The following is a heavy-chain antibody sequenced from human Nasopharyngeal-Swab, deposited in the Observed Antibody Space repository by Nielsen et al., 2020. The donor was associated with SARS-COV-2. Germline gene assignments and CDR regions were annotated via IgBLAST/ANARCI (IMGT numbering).Heavy chain of an antibody. D-gene: IGHD2-8*02. CDR2: NYYSGST. CDR1: GGSISSYY. J-gene: IGHJ6*02. Sequence: SETLSLTCTVSGGSISSYYWSWIRQPPGKGLEWIGYNYYSGSTNYNPSLKSRVTISVDTSKNQFSLKLSSVTAADTAVYYCARLSGDYYYGMDVWGQGTTVTVSS. CDR3: ARLSGDYYYGMDV. V-gene: IGHV4-59*08.